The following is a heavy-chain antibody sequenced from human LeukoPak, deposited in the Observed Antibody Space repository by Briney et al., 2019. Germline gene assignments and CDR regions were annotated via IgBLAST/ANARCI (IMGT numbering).Heavy chain of an antibody. CDR3: ARDSGHYGIGL. CDR1: GGSISSYY. V-gene: IGHV4-59*12. Sequence: SETLSLTCTVSGGSISSYYWSWIRQPPGKGLEWIGYIYYSGSTNYNPSLKSRVTMSVDTSKNQFSLKLSSVTAADTAVYYCARDSGHYGIGLWGQGTRVTVSS. CDR2: IYYSGST. D-gene: IGHD4-17*01. J-gene: IGHJ4*02.